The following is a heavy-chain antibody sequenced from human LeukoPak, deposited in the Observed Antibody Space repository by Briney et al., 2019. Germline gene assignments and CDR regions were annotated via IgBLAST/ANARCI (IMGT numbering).Heavy chain of an antibody. V-gene: IGHV1-18*01. CDR1: GYTFTNYG. CDR2: ISPYKGDT. CDR3: TRDKYGDYVGRYFQH. Sequence: ASVKVSCKASGYTFTNYGLNWVRQAPGQGLEWMGWISPYKGDTHYAQKLQARVTMTTDTSTSTAYMELRSLRSDDTAVYYCTRDKYGDYVGRYFQHWDQGTLVTVSS. D-gene: IGHD4-17*01. J-gene: IGHJ1*01.